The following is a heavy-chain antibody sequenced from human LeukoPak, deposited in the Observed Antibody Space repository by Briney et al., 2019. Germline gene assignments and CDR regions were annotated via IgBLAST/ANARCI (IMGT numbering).Heavy chain of an antibody. CDR2: INHSGST. D-gene: IGHD2-15*01. CDR1: GGSFSGYY. CDR3: ASQGGYCSGGSCYGGYYYYGMDV. J-gene: IGHJ6*02. V-gene: IGHV4-34*01. Sequence: SETLSLTCAVYGGSFSGYYWSWIRQPPRKGLEWIGEINHSGSTNYNPSLKSRVTISVDTSKNQFSLKLSSVTAADTAVYYCASQGGYCSGGSCYGGYYYYGMDVWGQGTTVTVSS.